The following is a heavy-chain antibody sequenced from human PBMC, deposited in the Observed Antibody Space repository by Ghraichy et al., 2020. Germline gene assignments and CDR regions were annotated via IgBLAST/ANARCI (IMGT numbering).Heavy chain of an antibody. CDR1: GFTFSSYS. J-gene: IGHJ5*02. CDR2: ISSRSSYI. V-gene: IGHV3-21*01. Sequence: GGSLRLSCAASGFTFSSYSMNWVRQAPGKGLEWVSSISSRSSYIYYADSVKGRFTISRDNAKNSLYLQMNSLRAEDTAVYYCARVYGDYSVHPWGQGTLVTVSS. D-gene: IGHD4-17*01. CDR3: ARVYGDYSVHP.